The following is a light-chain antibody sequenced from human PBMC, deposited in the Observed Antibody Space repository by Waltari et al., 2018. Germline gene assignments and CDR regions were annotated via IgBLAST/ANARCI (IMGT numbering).Light chain of an antibody. Sequence: DIVMTKSPDSMVVSLGERATINCKSSRNLLYSPNNKDFLAWYQQNPGQPPKLLIYWASTRDSGVPDRFTGSGSGTDFSLTISSLQAEDVAVYYCQQYYDTPYTFGQGTKLEIK. V-gene: IGKV4-1*01. J-gene: IGKJ2*01. CDR3: QQYYDTPYT. CDR1: RNLLYSPNNKDF. CDR2: WAS.